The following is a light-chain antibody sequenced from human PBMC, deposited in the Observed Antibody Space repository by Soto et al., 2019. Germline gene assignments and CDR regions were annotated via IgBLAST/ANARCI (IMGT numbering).Light chain of an antibody. CDR1: QSITNY. V-gene: IGKV1-39*01. Sequence: DIQMTQSPSSLSVSVGDRVTITCRASQSITNYLNWYQQKPWKDPKLLVYAASSLQSGVPSRFSGNGSGTAFTLTISSLQTEDFATYYCQQSDSYPYTFGQGTKLEIK. CDR3: QQSDSYPYT. J-gene: IGKJ2*01. CDR2: AAS.